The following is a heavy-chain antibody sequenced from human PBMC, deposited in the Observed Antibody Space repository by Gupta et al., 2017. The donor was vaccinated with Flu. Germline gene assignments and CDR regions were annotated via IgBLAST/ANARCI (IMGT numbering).Heavy chain of an antibody. J-gene: IGHJ6*02. CDR2: ILYDGSNK. D-gene: IGHD3-22*01. V-gene: IGHV3-30*18. Sequence: QVQLVESGGGVVQPGRSLRLSCAASGFTFSSSGMHWVRQAPGKGLEWVAVILYDGSNKFYADSVKGRFTISRDNSRNTVFLQMNSLREEDTAIYYCAKDLVVIGYYYGMDVWGQGTTVTVSS. CDR1: GFTFSSSG. CDR3: AKDLVVIGYYYGMDV.